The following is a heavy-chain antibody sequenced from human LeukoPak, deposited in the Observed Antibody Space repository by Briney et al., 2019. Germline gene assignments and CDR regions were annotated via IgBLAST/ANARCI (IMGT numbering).Heavy chain of an antibody. V-gene: IGHV4-34*01. J-gene: IGHJ4*02. D-gene: IGHD6-13*01. CDR2: IDHSGST. CDR3: ARRQHVLAAGTDY. Sequence: PSATLSLTCAVYGGSFSGYFWSWIRQPPGKGLEWIGEIDHSGSTNYNPSLKSRVTISVDTSKNQFSLKLSSVTAADTGVYYCARRQHVLAAGTDYWSQGTLVTVSS. CDR1: GGSFSGYF.